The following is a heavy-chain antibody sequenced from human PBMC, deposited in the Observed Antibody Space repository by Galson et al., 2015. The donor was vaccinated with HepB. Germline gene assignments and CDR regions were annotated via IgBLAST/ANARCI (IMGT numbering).Heavy chain of an antibody. V-gene: IGHV3-7*03. D-gene: IGHD4-17*01. CDR3: ARSLRWKGRTTVDY. CDR2: IKQDGSQT. J-gene: IGHJ4*02. Sequence: SLRLSCAASGFTFSTYWMTWVRQAPGKGLEWVANIKQDGSQTYYVDSEKGRFTFSRDNAKNSLSLQMNSLRPEDTAVYYCARSLRWKGRTTVDYWGQGTLVTVSS. CDR1: GFTFSTYW.